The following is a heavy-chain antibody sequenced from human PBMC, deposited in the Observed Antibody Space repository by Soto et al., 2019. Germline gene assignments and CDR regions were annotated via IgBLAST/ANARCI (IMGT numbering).Heavy chain of an antibody. CDR3: ARGIAAGYDF. J-gene: IGHJ4*02. Sequence: QVQLVQSGAEVKEPGASVKVSYKTSGYTFTSLDINWVRQTTGQGLEWMGWMNPNSGITGYAERFEGRVTMTRDTSMSTAYMELSSLTSDDTAVYYCARGIAAGYDFWGQGTLVTVSS. CDR2: MNPNSGIT. D-gene: IGHD2-15*01. CDR1: GYTFTSLD. V-gene: IGHV1-8*01.